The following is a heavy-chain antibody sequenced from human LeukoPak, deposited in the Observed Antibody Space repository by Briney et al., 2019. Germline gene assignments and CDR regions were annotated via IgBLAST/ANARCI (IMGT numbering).Heavy chain of an antibody. V-gene: IGHV4-59*01. J-gene: IGHJ4*02. CDR2: IYYSGST. CDR1: GGSISSYY. D-gene: IGHD5-18*01. Sequence: SETLSLTCTVSGGSISSYYWSWIRQPPGKGLEWIGYIYYSGSTNYNPSLKSRVSISIDTSKNQFSLKLSSVTAADTAVYYCAREAGGYSYGDLDYWGQGTLVTVSS. CDR3: AREAGGYSYGDLDY.